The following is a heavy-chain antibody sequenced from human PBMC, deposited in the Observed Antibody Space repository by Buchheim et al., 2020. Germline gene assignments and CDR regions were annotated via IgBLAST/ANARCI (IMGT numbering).Heavy chain of an antibody. CDR1: GFTFSSYA. Sequence: EVQLLESGGGLVQPGGSLRLSCAASGFTFSSYAMSWVRQAPGRGLEWVSTISGSSGGTYYAASVKGRFTISRDNSKNTLYLQMNSLRAEDTAVYYCAKGHREFPFIRYFDYWGQGTL. D-gene: IGHD2-21*01. V-gene: IGHV3-23*01. J-gene: IGHJ4*02. CDR2: ISGSSGGT. CDR3: AKGHREFPFIRYFDY.